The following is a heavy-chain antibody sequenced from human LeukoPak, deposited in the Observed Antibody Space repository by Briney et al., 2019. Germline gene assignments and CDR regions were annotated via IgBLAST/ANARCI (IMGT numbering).Heavy chain of an antibody. J-gene: IGHJ4*02. Sequence: ASVKVSCKASGYTFTSYYIHWVRQAPGQGLEGMGIIKPSGGGSTTYSQRFQGRVIMTSDVSPSTVYMELSSLRSDDSAVYYCARARTVAGTWGGYFDYWGQGPLVTVSS. CDR3: ARARTVAGTWGGYFDY. CDR2: IKPSGGGST. CDR1: GYTFTSYY. V-gene: IGHV1-46*01. D-gene: IGHD6-19*01.